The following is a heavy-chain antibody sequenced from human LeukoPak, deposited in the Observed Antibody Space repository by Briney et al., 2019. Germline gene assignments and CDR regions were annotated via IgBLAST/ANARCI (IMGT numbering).Heavy chain of an antibody. CDR1: GGSISGYY. D-gene: IGHD2-21*02. Sequence: PSETLSLTCTVSGGSISGYYWSWIRQPSGKGLEWIGYIYYSGSTNYNPSLKSRVTISVDTSKNQFSLKLSSVTAADTAVYYCARGDRGPSPWYYYYGMDVWGQGTMVTVSS. J-gene: IGHJ6*02. CDR3: ARGDRGPSPWYYYYGMDV. V-gene: IGHV4-59*01. CDR2: IYYSGST.